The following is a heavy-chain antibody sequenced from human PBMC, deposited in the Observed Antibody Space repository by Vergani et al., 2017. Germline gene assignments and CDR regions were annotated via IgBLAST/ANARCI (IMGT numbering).Heavy chain of an antibody. Sequence: EVQLVESGGGLVQPGGSLRLSCAASGFTFSSYWMSWVRQAPGKGLEWVANIKQDGSEKYYVDSVKGRFTISRDNAKNSLYLQMNSLRAEDTAVYYCARGRGDTSGYGGYAFDIWGQGTMVTVSS. CDR1: GFTFSSYW. CDR2: IKQDGSEK. V-gene: IGHV3-7*04. CDR3: ARGRGDTSGYGGYAFDI. J-gene: IGHJ3*02. D-gene: IGHD5-12*01.